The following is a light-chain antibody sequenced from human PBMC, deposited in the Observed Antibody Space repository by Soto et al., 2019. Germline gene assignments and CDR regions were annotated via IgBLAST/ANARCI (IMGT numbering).Light chain of an antibody. CDR3: HQYGSSPLT. J-gene: IGKJ4*01. V-gene: IGKV3-20*01. CDR2: GAS. Sequence: EIVLTQSPGTLSLSPEERATLSCRASQSVSRSYLAWYQQKPGQAPRLLIYGASSRATGIPDRFSGSGSGTDFTLTISRLEPEDFAVYYCHQYGSSPLTFGGGTKVEIK. CDR1: QSVSRSY.